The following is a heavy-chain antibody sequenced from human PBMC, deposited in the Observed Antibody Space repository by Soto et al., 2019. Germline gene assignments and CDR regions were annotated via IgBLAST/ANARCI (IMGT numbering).Heavy chain of an antibody. CDR3: ARGDYDYVWGHFDY. CDR2: IYYSGST. Sequence: QVQLQESGPGLVKPSEPLSLTCTVSGGSISSYYWSWIRQPPGKGLEWIGYIYYSGSTNYNPSLKSRVTISVDTSKNQFSLKLSSVTAADTAVYYCARGDYDYVWGHFDYWGQGTLVTVSS. D-gene: IGHD3-16*01. CDR1: GGSISSYY. V-gene: IGHV4-59*01. J-gene: IGHJ4*02.